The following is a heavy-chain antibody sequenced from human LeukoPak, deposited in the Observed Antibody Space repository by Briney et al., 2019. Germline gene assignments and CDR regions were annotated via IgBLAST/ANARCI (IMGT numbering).Heavy chain of an antibody. CDR2: IWYDGSNK. D-gene: IGHD3-22*01. J-gene: IGHJ4*02. V-gene: IGHV3-33*01. Sequence: GGSLRLSCAASGFTFSSYDMHWVRQAPGKGLEWVAVIWYDGSNKYYADSVKGRFTISRDNSKNTLYLQMNSLRAEDTAVYYCARGDSSGPTYYFDYWGQGTLVTVSS. CDR1: GFTFSSYD. CDR3: ARGDSSGPTYYFDY.